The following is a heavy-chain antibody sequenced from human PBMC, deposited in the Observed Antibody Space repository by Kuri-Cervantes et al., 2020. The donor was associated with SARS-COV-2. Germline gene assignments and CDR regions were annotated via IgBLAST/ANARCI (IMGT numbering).Heavy chain of an antibody. CDR2: MNPNSGNT. J-gene: IGHJ4*02. CDR1: GYTFTGYY. V-gene: IGHV1-8*03. Sequence: ASVNVSCKASGYTFTGYYMHWVRQAPGQGLEWMGWMNPNSGNTGYAQKFQGRVTITRNTSISTAYMELSSLRSEDTAVYYCARGEVPYDADYWGQGTLVTVSS. CDR3: ARGEVPYDADY. D-gene: IGHD3-22*01.